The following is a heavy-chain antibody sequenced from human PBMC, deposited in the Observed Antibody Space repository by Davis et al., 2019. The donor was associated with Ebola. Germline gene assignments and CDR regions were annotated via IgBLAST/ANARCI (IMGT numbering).Heavy chain of an antibody. D-gene: IGHD1-7*01. J-gene: IGHJ4*02. CDR3: ALGRTRPTFFDY. CDR1: GFTFSSYG. CDR2: ISYDGSNK. Sequence: GESLKISCAASGFTFSSYGMHWVRQAPGKGLEWVAVISYDGSNKYYADSVKGRFTISRDNSKNTLYLQMNSLRAEDTAVYYCALGRTRPTFFDYWGQGTLVTVSS. V-gene: IGHV3-30*03.